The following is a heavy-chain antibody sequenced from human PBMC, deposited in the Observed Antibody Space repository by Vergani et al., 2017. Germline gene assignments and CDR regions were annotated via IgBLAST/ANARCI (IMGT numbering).Heavy chain of an antibody. CDR2: IYYSGIT. CDR3: ARGALIAVAGTPYYYYYYMDV. V-gene: IGHV4-59*01. Sequence: QVQLQESGPGLVKPSETLSLTCTVSGGSISSYYWSWIRQPPGKGLEWIGYIYYSGITNYNPSLKSRVTISVDTSKNQFSLKLSSLTAADTAADYCARGALIAVAGTPYYYYYYMDVWGKGTAVTVSS. D-gene: IGHD6-19*01. J-gene: IGHJ6*03. CDR1: GGSISSYY.